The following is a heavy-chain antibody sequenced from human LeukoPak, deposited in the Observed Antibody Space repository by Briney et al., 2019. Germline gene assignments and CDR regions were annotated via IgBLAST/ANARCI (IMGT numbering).Heavy chain of an antibody. Sequence: LAGGSLRLSCAASGFTVSSNYMTWVRQAPGKGLEWVSILYSAGSAYYADSVRGRFTISRGNSKNTLYLQMNSLRAEDTAVYYCARLEEMATNLYYFDYWGQGTLVTVSS. D-gene: IGHD5-24*01. CDR3: ARLEEMATNLYYFDY. CDR2: LYSAGSA. CDR1: GFTVSSNY. V-gene: IGHV3-53*01. J-gene: IGHJ4*02.